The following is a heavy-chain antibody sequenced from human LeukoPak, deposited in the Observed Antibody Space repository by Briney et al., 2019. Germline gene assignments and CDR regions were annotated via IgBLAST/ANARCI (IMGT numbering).Heavy chain of an antibody. D-gene: IGHD1-26*01. CDR2: ISYSSSTI. CDR3: AKDQAGA. CDR1: GFTFSSYS. Sequence: GGSLRLSCAASGFTFSSYSMNWARQAPGKGLEWVSYISYSSSTIYYADSVRGRFTISRDNGKNTLYLQMNSLGAEDTAVYYCAKDQAGAWGQGTRVTVSS. J-gene: IGHJ5*02. V-gene: IGHV3-48*01.